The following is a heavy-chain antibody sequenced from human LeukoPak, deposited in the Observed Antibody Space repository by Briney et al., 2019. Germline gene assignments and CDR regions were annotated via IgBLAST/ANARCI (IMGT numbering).Heavy chain of an antibody. CDR3: AREDCGSTSCYAGGGAGFDY. CDR2: ISSSSSYI. D-gene: IGHD2-2*01. J-gene: IGHJ4*02. V-gene: IGHV3-21*01. Sequence: GGSLRLSCAASGFTFSSYSMNWVRQAPGKGLEWVSSISSSSSYIYYADSVKGRFTISRDNAKNSLYLQMNSLRAEDTAVYYCAREDCGSTSCYAGGGAGFDYWGQGTLVTVSS. CDR1: GFTFSSYS.